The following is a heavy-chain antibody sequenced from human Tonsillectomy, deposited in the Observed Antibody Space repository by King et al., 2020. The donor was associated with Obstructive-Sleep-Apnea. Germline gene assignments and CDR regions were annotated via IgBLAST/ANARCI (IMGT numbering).Heavy chain of an antibody. V-gene: IGHV4-39*01. D-gene: IGHD5-12*01. Sequence: PLQESGPGLVKPSETLSLTCSVSDGSISSRSYYWGWIRQPPGEGLEWIGSIYYSGSTYYNPSLQSRVTISVDTSKNQFSLKLSSVTAADTAVYYCARDSAYGRQNYHDYWGQGALVTVSS. CDR2: IYYSGST. CDR3: ARDSAYGRQNYHDY. J-gene: IGHJ4*02. CDR1: DGSISSRSYY.